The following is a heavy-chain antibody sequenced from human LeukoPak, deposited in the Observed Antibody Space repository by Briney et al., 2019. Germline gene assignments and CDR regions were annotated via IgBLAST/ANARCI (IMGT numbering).Heavy chain of an antibody. V-gene: IGHV3-30*04. Sequence: GRSLRLSCAASGFTFSSYAMHWVRQAPGKGLEWVAVISYDGSNKYYADSVKGRFTISRDNSKNTLYLQTNSLRAEDTAVYYCARVREITVLDYWGQGTLVTVSS. CDR3: ARVREITVLDY. CDR1: GFTFSSYA. D-gene: IGHD1-14*01. J-gene: IGHJ4*02. CDR2: ISYDGSNK.